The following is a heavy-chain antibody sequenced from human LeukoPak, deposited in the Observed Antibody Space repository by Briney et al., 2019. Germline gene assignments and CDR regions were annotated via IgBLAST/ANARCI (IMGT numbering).Heavy chain of an antibody. Sequence: GGCLRLSCAASGFTFSDYWMHWVRQAPGKGLGWVSRINTDGSFTRYADSVQGRFTISRDTAKNTLFLQMNSLRAEDTAVYYCAREAKVGGALQYWGQGILVTVSS. CDR2: INTDGSFT. CDR3: AREAKVGGALQY. CDR1: GFTFSDYW. J-gene: IGHJ4*02. D-gene: IGHD1-26*01. V-gene: IGHV3-74*01.